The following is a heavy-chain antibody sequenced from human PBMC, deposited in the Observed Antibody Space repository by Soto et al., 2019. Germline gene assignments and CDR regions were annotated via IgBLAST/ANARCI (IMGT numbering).Heavy chain of an antibody. D-gene: IGHD1-26*01. CDR1: GFTFSSYG. Sequence: QVQLVESGGGVVQPGRSLRLSCAASGFTFSSYGMHGVRQAPGKGLERVAVISYDGSNKYYADSVKGRFTISRDNSKNTLYLQMNSLRAEDTAVYYCAKDVGPLGRTHYYGMDVWGQGTTVTVSS. CDR2: ISYDGSNK. V-gene: IGHV3-30*18. CDR3: AKDVGPLGRTHYYGMDV. J-gene: IGHJ6*02.